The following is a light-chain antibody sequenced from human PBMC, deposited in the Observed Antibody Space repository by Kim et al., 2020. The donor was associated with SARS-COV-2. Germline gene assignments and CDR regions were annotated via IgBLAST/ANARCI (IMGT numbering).Light chain of an antibody. CDR2: DVT. Sequence: QSALTQPRSVSGSPGQSVTISCTGSSSAIGGNNYVSWYQQHPGKAPKLMIYDVTNRPSGVPDRFSGSKSGNTASLTISGLQAEDEADYYCCSYAGTYTYLFGTGTKVTVL. CDR3: CSYAGTYTYL. CDR1: SSAIGGNNY. V-gene: IGLV2-11*01. J-gene: IGLJ1*01.